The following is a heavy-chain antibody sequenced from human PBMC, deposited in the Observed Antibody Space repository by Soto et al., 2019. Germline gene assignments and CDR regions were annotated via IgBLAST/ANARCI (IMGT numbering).Heavy chain of an antibody. J-gene: IGHJ6*02. CDR1: GGSISSYY. V-gene: IGHV4-59*01. Sequence: SETLSLTCTVSGGSISSYYWSWIRQPPGKGLEWIGYIYYSGSTNYNPSLKSRVTISVDTSKNQFSLKLSSVTAADTAVYYCAQTDPLNCGMDVWGQGTTVTVSS. CDR2: IYYSGST. CDR3: AQTDPLNCGMDV.